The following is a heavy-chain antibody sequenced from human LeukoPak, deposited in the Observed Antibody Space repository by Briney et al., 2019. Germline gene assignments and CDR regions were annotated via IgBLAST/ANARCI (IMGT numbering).Heavy chain of an antibody. J-gene: IGHJ4*02. V-gene: IGHV4-34*01. Sequence: PSETLSLTCAVYGGSFSAYYWSWISQPPGKGLEWIGEINHSGSTNYNPSLESRVTISVDTSNNQFSLTLSSVTAADTAVYYCARGYLHDILTGYTEYYFDYWGQGTLVTVSS. CDR1: GGSFSAYY. CDR2: INHSGST. D-gene: IGHD3-9*01. CDR3: ARGYLHDILTGYTEYYFDY.